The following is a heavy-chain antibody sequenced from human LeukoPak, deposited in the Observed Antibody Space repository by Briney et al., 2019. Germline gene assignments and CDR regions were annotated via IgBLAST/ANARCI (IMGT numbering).Heavy chain of an antibody. J-gene: IGHJ2*01. V-gene: IGHV3-23*01. Sequence: GRSLRLSCAASGFTFDDYAMHWVRQAPGKGLDWVSGISGNGASPYYADSVKGRFTISRDNSKNTLYLQMKSLRAEDTAIYYCAKEITYCSRTSCYVYWYFDLWGRGTLVTVSS. CDR1: GFTFDDYA. CDR3: AKEITYCSRTSCYVYWYFDL. D-gene: IGHD2-2*01. CDR2: ISGNGASP.